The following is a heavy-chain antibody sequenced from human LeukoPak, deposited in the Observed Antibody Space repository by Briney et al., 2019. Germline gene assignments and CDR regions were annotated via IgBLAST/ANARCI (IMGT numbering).Heavy chain of an antibody. Sequence: GGSLRLSCAASGFTFSSYGMHWVRQAPGKGLEWVAVISYDGSNKYYADSVKGRFTISRDNSKNTLYLQMNSLRAEDTAVYYCAKDVELSYDFWSGYLYAHYYGMDVWGQGITVTVSS. D-gene: IGHD3-3*01. CDR3: AKDVELSYDFWSGYLYAHYYGMDV. V-gene: IGHV3-30*18. CDR1: GFTFSSYG. J-gene: IGHJ6*02. CDR2: ISYDGSNK.